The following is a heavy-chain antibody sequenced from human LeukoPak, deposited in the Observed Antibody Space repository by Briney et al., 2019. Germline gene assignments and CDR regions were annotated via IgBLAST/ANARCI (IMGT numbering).Heavy chain of an antibody. D-gene: IGHD3-10*01. J-gene: IGHJ5*02. V-gene: IGHV4-59*08. CDR3: ARHYGP. Sequence: SETLSLTCTVSGDSISYYFWSWIRQPPGTGLEWIGNSYYSGNTNYNPSLKSRVTMSVDTSKNQFSLKLNSVTAADTAVYYCARHYGPWGQGTLVTVSS. CDR1: GDSISYYF. CDR2: SYYSGNT.